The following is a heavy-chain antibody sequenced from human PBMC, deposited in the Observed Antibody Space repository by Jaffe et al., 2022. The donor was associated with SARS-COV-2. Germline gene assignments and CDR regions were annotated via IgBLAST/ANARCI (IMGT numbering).Heavy chain of an antibody. CDR1: GYSFINYW. Sequence: EVQLVQSGAEVKKPGESLKISCKGSGYSFINYWIGWVRQMPGKGLEWMGIIWPGDSDARYSPSFQGQVTISVDKSITTAYLQWSSLKASDTALYYCATLRSSSWDFDYWGQGTLVTVSS. J-gene: IGHJ4*02. CDR3: ATLRSSSWDFDY. V-gene: IGHV5-51*01. D-gene: IGHD6-13*01. CDR2: IWPGDSDA.